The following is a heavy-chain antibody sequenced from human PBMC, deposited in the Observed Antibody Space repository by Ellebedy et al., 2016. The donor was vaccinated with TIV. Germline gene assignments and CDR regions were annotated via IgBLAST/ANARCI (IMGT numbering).Heavy chain of an antibody. J-gene: IGHJ4*02. V-gene: IGHV3-48*02. CDR3: ARDDLLMTTVTTVDY. Sequence: PGGSLRLSCAASGFTFSSYSMNWVRQAPGKGLEWVSYISSSSSTIYYADSVKGRFTISRDNAKNSLYLQMNSLRDEDTAVYYCARDDLLMTTVTTVDYWGQGTLVTVSS. D-gene: IGHD4-17*01. CDR2: ISSSSSTI. CDR1: GFTFSSYS.